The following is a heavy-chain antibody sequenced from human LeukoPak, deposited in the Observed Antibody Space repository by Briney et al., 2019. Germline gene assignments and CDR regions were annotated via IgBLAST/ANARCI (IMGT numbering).Heavy chain of an antibody. Sequence: PSETLSLTCTVSGGTISSYYWSWIRQPPGKGLEWIGYIYYSGSTNYNPSLKSRVTISVDTSKNQFSLKLSSVTAADTALYYCARTRGSGYYFDYWGQGTLVTVSS. J-gene: IGHJ4*02. CDR2: IYYSGST. V-gene: IGHV4-59*01. CDR3: ARTRGSGYYFDY. D-gene: IGHD3-22*01. CDR1: GGTISSYY.